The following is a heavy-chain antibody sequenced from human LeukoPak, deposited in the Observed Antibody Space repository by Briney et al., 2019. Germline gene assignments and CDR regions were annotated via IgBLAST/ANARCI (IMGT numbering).Heavy chain of an antibody. Sequence: GESLKISCKGSGYTFTTYWISWVRQMPGKGLEWMGRIDPSDSYTNYSPSFQGHVTTSVDQSISTAYLQWSSLKASDTAIYYCATPMVRGLNYWGQGTLVTVSS. J-gene: IGHJ4*02. CDR2: IDPSDSYT. D-gene: IGHD3-10*01. V-gene: IGHV5-10-1*01. CDR1: GYTFTTYW. CDR3: ATPMVRGLNY.